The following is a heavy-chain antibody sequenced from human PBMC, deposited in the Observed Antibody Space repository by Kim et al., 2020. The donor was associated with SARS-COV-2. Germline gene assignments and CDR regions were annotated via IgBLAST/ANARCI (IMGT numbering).Heavy chain of an antibody. Sequence: GGSLRLSCAASGFTFGDYAMHWVRQAPGKGLEWVSGISWNSGSIGYADSVKGRFTISRDNAKNSLYLQMNSLRAEDTALYYCAKDDYGDYGGAFDIWGQGTMVTVSS. V-gene: IGHV3-9*01. CDR3: AKDDYGDYGGAFDI. J-gene: IGHJ3*02. CDR1: GFTFGDYA. D-gene: IGHD4-17*01. CDR2: ISWNSGSI.